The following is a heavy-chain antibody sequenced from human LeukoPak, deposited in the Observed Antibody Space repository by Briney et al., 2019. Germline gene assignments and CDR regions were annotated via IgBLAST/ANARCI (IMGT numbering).Heavy chain of an antibody. V-gene: IGHV4-59*01. CDR1: GGSISSYY. CDR3: ARVGCGGDCFGYYYYYMDV. Sequence: SETLSLTCTVSGGSISSYYWNWIRQPPGKGLEWIGYIYYSGSTNYNPSLKSRVTISVDTSKNQFSLKLSSVTAADTAVYYCARVGCGGDCFGYYYYYMDVWGKGTTVTVSS. J-gene: IGHJ6*03. CDR2: IYYSGST. D-gene: IGHD2-21*02.